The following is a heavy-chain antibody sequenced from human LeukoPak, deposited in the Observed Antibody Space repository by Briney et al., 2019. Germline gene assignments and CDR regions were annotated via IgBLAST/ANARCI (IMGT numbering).Heavy chain of an antibody. Sequence: GGSLRLSCAASGFTYSSYGMHWVRQAPGKGLEWVAVIWYDGSNKYYADSVKGRFTISRDNSKNTLYLQMNSLRAEDTAVYYCAKGEAWYCDSNGGHYFDCWGQGTRVTVSS. CDR1: GFTYSSYG. CDR3: AKGEAWYCDSNGGHYFDC. V-gene: IGHV3-33*06. J-gene: IGHJ4*02. D-gene: IGHD3-22*01. CDR2: IWYDGSNK.